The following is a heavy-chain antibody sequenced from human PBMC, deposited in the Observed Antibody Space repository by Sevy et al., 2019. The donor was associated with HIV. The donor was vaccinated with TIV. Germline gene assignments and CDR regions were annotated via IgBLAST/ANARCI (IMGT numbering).Heavy chain of an antibody. CDR3: AKETKGY. CDR1: GFTFSSFA. J-gene: IGHJ4*02. V-gene: IGHV3-23*01. CDR2: ISGTGGST. Sequence: GGSLSLSCAASGFTFSSFAMSWVRQAPGKGLEWVSGISGTGGSTYYADSVKGRFTISRDNSKNTLYLQMNTLRVEDTAVYYCAKETKGYWGQGTLVTVSS.